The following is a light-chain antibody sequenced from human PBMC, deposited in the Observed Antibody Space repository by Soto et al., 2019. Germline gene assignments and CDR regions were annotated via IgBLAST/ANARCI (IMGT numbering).Light chain of an antibody. Sequence: IQMTQSPSTLSPSVGDRVTITCRASQSISSWLAWYQQKPGKAPKLLIYKASSLESGVPSRFSVSGSGTEFTLTISSLQTDDFATYYCQQYNSYSWTFGQGTKVDIK. CDR3: QQYNSYSWT. CDR1: QSISSW. V-gene: IGKV1-5*03. J-gene: IGKJ1*01. CDR2: KAS.